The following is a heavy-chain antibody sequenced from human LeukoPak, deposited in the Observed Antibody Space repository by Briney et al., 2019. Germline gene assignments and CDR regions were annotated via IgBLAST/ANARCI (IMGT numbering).Heavy chain of an antibody. CDR3: AREPQYGDRFFDF. V-gene: IGHV4-31*03. CDR2: IHYSGST. J-gene: IGHJ4*02. Sequence: PSQTLSLTCTVSGGSISSGDYYWGWLRQDPGKGLEWVGYIHYSGSTYYNPSLKSRVTISVNTSKNQFSLKLSSVTAADTAVYYCAREPQYGDRFFDFWGQGTLVTVSS. CDR1: GGSISSGDYY. D-gene: IGHD4-17*01.